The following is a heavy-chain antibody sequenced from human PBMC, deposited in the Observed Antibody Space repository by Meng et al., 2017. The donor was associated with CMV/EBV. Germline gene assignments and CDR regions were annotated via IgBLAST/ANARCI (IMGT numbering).Heavy chain of an antibody. Sequence: KASGYTFTSYDINWVRQATGQGLEWMGWMNPNSGNTGYAQKFQGRVTMTRNTSISTAYMELSSLRSEDTAVYYCASLPVYGDYVWDYWGQGTLVTVSS. D-gene: IGHD4-17*01. CDR2: MNPNSGNT. CDR3: ASLPVYGDYVWDY. J-gene: IGHJ4*02. V-gene: IGHV1-8*01. CDR1: GYTFTSYD.